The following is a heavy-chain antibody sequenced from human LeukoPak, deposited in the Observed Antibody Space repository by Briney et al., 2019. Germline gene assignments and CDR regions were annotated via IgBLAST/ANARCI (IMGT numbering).Heavy chain of an antibody. J-gene: IGHJ4*02. CDR3: ARDLGYCTNGACHTRFDY. CDR2: IYYSGST. Sequence: SETLSLTCTVSGGSISSYYWSWIRQPPGKGLEWIGYIYYSGSTNYNPSLKSRVTISVDTSKNQFSLKLSSVTAADTAVYYCARDLGYCTNGACHTRFDYWGQGTLVAVSS. D-gene: IGHD2-8*01. V-gene: IGHV4-59*01. CDR1: GGSISSYY.